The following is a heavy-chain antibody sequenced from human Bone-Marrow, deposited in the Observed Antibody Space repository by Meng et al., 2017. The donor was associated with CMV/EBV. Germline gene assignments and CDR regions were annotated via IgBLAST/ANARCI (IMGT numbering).Heavy chain of an antibody. CDR1: GTLSSYG. CDR3: ASSGYCSSTSCSWYFDY. D-gene: IGHD2-2*01. J-gene: IGHJ4*02. CDR2: VIPILSIA. Sequence: GTLSSYGMSWERQAPRQGLEWMGGVIPILSIANCAQKFQGRVTITADKSTSKAYMELSSLRSEDTAVYYCASSGYCSSTSCSWYFDYWGQGTLVTVSS. V-gene: IGHV1-69*10.